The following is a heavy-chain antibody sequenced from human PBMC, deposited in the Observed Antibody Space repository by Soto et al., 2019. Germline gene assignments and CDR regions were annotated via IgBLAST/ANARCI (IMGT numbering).Heavy chain of an antibody. V-gene: IGHV5-51*01. J-gene: IGHJ6*03. CDR1: GYSFTSYW. CDR2: IYPGDSDT. D-gene: IGHD2-2*01. CDR3: ARQTSSTTGHYYYYMDV. Sequence: GESLKISCKGSGYSFTSYWIGWVRQMPGKGLEWMGIIYPGDSDTRYSPSFQAQVTISADKSISTAYLQWSSLKASDTAMYYCARQTSSTTGHYYYYMDVWGKGTTVTVSS.